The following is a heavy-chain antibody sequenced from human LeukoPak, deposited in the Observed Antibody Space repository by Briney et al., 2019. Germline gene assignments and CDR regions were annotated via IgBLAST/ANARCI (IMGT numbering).Heavy chain of an antibody. V-gene: IGHV4-4*07. J-gene: IGHJ5*02. CDR2: IYTSGST. CDR1: GGSISSYY. CDR3: ARDGAGSGSYYNVQGWFDP. Sequence: SETLSLTCTVSGGSISSYYWSWIRQPAGKGLEWIGRIYTSGSTNYNPSLKSRVTISVDKSKNQFSLKLSSVTAAGTAVYYCARDGAGSGSYYNVQGWFDPWGQGTLVTVSS. D-gene: IGHD3-10*01.